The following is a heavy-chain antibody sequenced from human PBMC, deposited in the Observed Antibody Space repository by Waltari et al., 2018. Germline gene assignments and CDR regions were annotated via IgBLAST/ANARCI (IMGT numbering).Heavy chain of an antibody. CDR2: ISRSSGSI. J-gene: IGHJ6*02. CDR3: AREAWYGNYYHYGMDV. Sequence: EVQLVESGGGLVQPGGSLRLSCAVSGITLSTHSMNWVRQVPGKGLGWVSYISRSSGSINYADSVKGRFTISRDNAKNSLHLQMNSLRAEDTAIYYCAREAWYGNYYHYGMDVWGRGTTVTVSS. CDR1: GITLSTHS. D-gene: IGHD2-15*01. V-gene: IGHV3-48*01.